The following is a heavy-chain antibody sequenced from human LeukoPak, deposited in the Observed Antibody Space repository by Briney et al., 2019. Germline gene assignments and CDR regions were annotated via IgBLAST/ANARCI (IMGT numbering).Heavy chain of an antibody. CDR2: INSNSGGT. V-gene: IGHV1-2*02. J-gene: IGHJ4*02. Sequence: ASVKVSCKASGYTFTGYYMHWVRQAPGQGLEWMGWINSNSGGTNYAQKFQGRVTMTRDTSISTAYMELSRLRSDDTAVYYCARDGGGDGYNFGYWGQGTLVTVSS. CDR3: ARDGGGDGYNFGY. CDR1: GYTFTGYY. D-gene: IGHD5-24*01.